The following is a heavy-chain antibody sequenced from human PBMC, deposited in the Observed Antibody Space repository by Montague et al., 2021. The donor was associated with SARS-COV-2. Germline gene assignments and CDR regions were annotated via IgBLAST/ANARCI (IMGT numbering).Heavy chain of an antibody. CDR3: ERVFPRWIHFDTYFDY. CDR2: IYYSGGI. V-gene: IGHV4-59*01. CDR1: GXSISSYY. D-gene: IGHD5-24*01. J-gene: IGHJ4*02. Sequence: SETLSLTCTVSGXSISSYYWSWIRQPPGKGLEWIGNIYYSGGINYNPSLKNRVTISIDTSKNQFYLKLSSVTAADTDLYYCERVFPRWIHFDTYFDYWGQGTLVTVSS.